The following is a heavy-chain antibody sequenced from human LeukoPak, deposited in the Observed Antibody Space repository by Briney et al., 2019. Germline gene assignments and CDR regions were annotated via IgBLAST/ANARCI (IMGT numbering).Heavy chain of an antibody. Sequence: PGGSLRLSCAASGFTFSSYVMSWVRQAPGKGLEWVAVSAHDEVGKQFADSVKGRFTLSRDNSRDSVHLQMNRLRDEDTAVYYCAKDRGYGEHEPFESWGQGSLVTVSS. CDR2: SAHDEVGK. CDR3: AKDRGYGEHEPFES. D-gene: IGHD4/OR15-4a*01. CDR1: GFTFSSYV. V-gene: IGHV3-30*18. J-gene: IGHJ4*02.